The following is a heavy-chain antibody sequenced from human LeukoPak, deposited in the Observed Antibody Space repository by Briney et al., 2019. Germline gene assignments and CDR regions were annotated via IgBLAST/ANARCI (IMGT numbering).Heavy chain of an antibody. CDR1: RYTLTRYW. V-gene: IGHV1-18*01. CDR3: ARSEDYYDSSGYTSLGY. CDR2: ICAYQGNT. Sequence: ASDHVPCQPCRYTLTRYWITRLRQAPGHRREWTGWICAYQGNTNYPQKLHRRVTMTTDTCTSTAYMELRSLRSDDTGVYYCARSEDYYDSSGYTSLGYWGQGTLVTVSS. J-gene: IGHJ4*02. D-gene: IGHD3-22*01.